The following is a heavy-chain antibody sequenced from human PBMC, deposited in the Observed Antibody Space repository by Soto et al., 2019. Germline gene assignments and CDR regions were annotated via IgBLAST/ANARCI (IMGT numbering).Heavy chain of an antibody. V-gene: IGHV4-30-4*01. CDR3: GIVDMITFGGITGPNDAFDR. Sequence: AFLILSLHRRVSWGSILGGGYFLGLIPQTPGRGLVWIGYIYFSETTSYNPSLKSRVTISGDKSKNQFSLRLTSVTAADTAVYFCGIVDMITFGGITGPNDAFDRWGQGKMVTVSS. D-gene: IGHD3-16*01. CDR1: WGSILGGGYF. CDR2: IYFSETT. J-gene: IGHJ3*01.